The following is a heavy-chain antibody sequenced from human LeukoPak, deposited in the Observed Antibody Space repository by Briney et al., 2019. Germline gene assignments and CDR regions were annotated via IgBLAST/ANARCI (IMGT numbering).Heavy chain of an antibody. D-gene: IGHD3-16*02. CDR2: INPNSGGT. V-gene: IGHV1-2*06. Sequence: ASVKVSCKVSGYTLTELSMHWVRQAPGQGLEWMGRINPNSGGTNYAQKFQGRVTMTRDTSISTAYMELSRLRSDDTAVYYCARMHDYVWGSYRYFDYWGQGTLVTVSS. CDR3: ARMHDYVWGSYRYFDY. CDR1: GYTLTELS. J-gene: IGHJ4*02.